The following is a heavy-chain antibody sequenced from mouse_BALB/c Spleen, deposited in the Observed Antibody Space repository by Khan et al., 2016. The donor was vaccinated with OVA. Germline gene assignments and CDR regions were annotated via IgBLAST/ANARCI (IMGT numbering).Heavy chain of an antibody. CDR3: ARGGGGERFAY. CDR2: ISTYYGDT. Sequence: QVQLKQSGAELVRPGVSVKISCKGSGYTFTDYTMHWVKQSHAKSLEWIGVISTYYGDTNYNQKFKGKATMTVDKSSNTAYMDLDRLTSEDSAICYCARGGGGERFAYWGQGTLVTVSA. V-gene: IGHV1S137*01. J-gene: IGHJ3*01. CDR1: GYTFTDYT.